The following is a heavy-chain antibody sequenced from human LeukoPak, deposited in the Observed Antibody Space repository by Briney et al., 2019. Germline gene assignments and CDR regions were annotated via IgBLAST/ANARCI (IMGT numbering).Heavy chain of an antibody. Sequence: SETLSLTCTVSGGSISSSGYYWGWIRQPPGKGLEWIGSIYYSGNTYYNASLKSRVTISVDTSKNQLSLKLSSVTAADTAVYYCARQGGYSYRILDYWGQGTLVTVSS. CDR1: GGSISSSGYY. D-gene: IGHD5-18*01. CDR2: IYYSGNT. V-gene: IGHV4-39*01. J-gene: IGHJ4*02. CDR3: ARQGGYSYRILDY.